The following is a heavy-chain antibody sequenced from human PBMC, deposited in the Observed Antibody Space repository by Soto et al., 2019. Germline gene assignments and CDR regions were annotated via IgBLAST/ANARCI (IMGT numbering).Heavy chain of an antibody. J-gene: IGHJ5*01. Sequence: GGSLRLSCEASGFPFSTYSMHWVRQTPGKGLEWVALISYDGSKKYYTGSVKGRFTISRDISRNTVYLHMNSLTAEDTAIYYCARSIAVAGLDSWGQGSQVTVSS. CDR3: ARSIAVAGLDS. CDR2: ISYDGSKK. V-gene: IGHV3-30-3*01. CDR1: GFPFSTYS. D-gene: IGHD6-19*01.